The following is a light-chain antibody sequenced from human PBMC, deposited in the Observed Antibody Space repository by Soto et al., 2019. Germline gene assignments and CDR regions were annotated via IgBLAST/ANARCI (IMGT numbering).Light chain of an antibody. J-gene: IGKJ5*01. CDR2: DAS. CDR3: QQYDKWFSIT. Sequence: IVMTQSPDSLAVSLGDRSTMNCKCSRSVLYKSNNKNHLAWYQQKAGQAPRPLIFDASTRATGIPARFSGSGSGTEFTLTISRLEPEDFAVYYCQQYDKWFSITFGQGTRLEIK. V-gene: IGKV4-1*01. CDR1: RSVLYKSNNKNH.